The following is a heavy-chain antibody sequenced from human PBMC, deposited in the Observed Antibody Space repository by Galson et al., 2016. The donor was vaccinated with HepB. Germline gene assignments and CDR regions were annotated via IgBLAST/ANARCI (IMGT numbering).Heavy chain of an antibody. CDR1: GFTFSSNA. Sequence: SLRLSCAASGFTFSSNAMRWVRQAPGKGLEWVSGISASDGTTDYADAVKGRFTISRDNSKTTLYLQMNSLRAEDTAVYYCAKPPCSSPEKCQYYMDVWGKGTTVTVSS. V-gene: IGHV3-23*01. J-gene: IGHJ6*03. CDR2: ISASDGTT. D-gene: IGHD2-2*01. CDR3: AKPPCSSPEKCQYYMDV.